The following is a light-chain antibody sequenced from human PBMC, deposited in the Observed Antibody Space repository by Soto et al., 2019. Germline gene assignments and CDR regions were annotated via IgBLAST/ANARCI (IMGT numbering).Light chain of an antibody. CDR3: CSYAGSSTS. CDR2: EVS. J-gene: IGLJ1*01. Sequence: QSVLTQPASLSGSPGQSITISCTGTNRDVGSYNLVSWYQQHPGKAPKLMIYEVSKRPSGVSNRFSGSKSGNTASLTISGLQAEDEADYYCCSYAGSSTSFGTGTKVTVL. V-gene: IGLV2-23*02. CDR1: NRDVGSYNL.